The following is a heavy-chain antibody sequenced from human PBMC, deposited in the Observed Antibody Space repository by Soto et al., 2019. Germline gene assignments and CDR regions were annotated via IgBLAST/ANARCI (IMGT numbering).Heavy chain of an antibody. D-gene: IGHD3-3*01. J-gene: IGHJ6*02. Sequence: GGSLRLSCAASGFTFSSYGMHWVRQAPGKGLEWVAVISYDGSNKYYADSVKGRFTISRDNSKNTLYLQMNSLRAEDTAVYYCAKTNDFWSYYGMDVWGQGTTVTVSS. CDR1: GFTFSSYG. V-gene: IGHV3-30*18. CDR3: AKTNDFWSYYGMDV. CDR2: ISYDGSNK.